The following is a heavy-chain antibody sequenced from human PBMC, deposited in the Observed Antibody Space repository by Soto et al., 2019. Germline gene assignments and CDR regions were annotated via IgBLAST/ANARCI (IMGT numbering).Heavy chain of an antibody. CDR3: AKDNQYYYDSSGYYPY. V-gene: IGHV3-23*01. J-gene: IGHJ4*02. D-gene: IGHD3-22*01. CDR2: ISGSGGST. Sequence: GGSLRLSCAASGFTFSSYAMSWVRQAPGKGLEWVSAISGSGGSTYYADSVKGRFTISRDNSKNTLYLQMNSLRAEDTAVYYCAKDNQYYYDSSGYYPYWGQGTLGTVS. CDR1: GFTFSSYA.